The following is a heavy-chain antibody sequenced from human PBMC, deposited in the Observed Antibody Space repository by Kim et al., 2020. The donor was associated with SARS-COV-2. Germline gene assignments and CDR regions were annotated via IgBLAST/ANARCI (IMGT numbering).Heavy chain of an antibody. J-gene: IGHJ6*02. CDR2: IVVGSGNT. CDR3: AAGSGQNNYYYYGMDV. V-gene: IGHV1-58*01. D-gene: IGHD5-12*01. Sequence: SVKVSCKASGFTFTSSAVQWVRQARGQRLEWIGWIVVGSGNTNYAQKFQERVTITRDMSTSTAYMELSSLRSEDTAVYYCAAGSGQNNYYYYGMDVWGQGTTVTVSS. CDR1: GFTFTSSA.